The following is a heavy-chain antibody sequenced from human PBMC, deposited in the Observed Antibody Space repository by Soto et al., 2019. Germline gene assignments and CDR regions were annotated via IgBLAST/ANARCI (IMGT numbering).Heavy chain of an antibody. V-gene: IGHV3-74*01. CDR2: INSDGSST. D-gene: IGHD5-18*01. J-gene: IGHJ4*02. CDR1: GFMFSTYW. CDR3: ARDGGNSYGYDY. Sequence: PGGSLRLSCAASGFMFSTYWMHWVRQAPGKGLVWVSRINSDGSSTSYADSVKGRFTISRDDSKNSLYLQMDSLRTEDTAVYYCARDGGNSYGYDYWGQGTLVTVSS.